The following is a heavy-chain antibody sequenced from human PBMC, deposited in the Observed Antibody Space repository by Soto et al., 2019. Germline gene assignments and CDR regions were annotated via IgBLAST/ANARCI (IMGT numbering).Heavy chain of an antibody. CDR1: GFSFTSSA. J-gene: IGHJ4*02. CDR3: AADRYGSGSRHYYFDY. V-gene: IGHV1-58*02. D-gene: IGHD3-10*01. Sequence: SVKVSXKASGFSFTSSAMQWVRQARGQRLEWIGWIVVGSGNTNYAQKFQERVTITRDMSTSTAYMELSSLRSEDTAVYYCAADRYGSGSRHYYFDYWGQGTLVTVSS. CDR2: IVVGSGNT.